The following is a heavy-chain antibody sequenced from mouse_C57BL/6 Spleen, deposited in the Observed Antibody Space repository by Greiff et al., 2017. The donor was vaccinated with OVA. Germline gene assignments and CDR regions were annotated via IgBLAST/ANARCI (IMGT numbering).Heavy chain of an antibody. V-gene: IGHV1-42*01. Sequence: VQLQQPGPELVKPGASVKISCKASGYSFTGYYMNWVKQSPEQSLEWIGEINPSTGGPTYNQKFKAKATLTVHKSASRAYMQLMSLTSKDSAVYYCVSSIYYYGSIPEYWGQGTTLTVSS. D-gene: IGHD1-1*01. J-gene: IGHJ2*01. CDR1: GYSFTGYY. CDR2: INPSTGGP. CDR3: VSSIYYYGSIPEY.